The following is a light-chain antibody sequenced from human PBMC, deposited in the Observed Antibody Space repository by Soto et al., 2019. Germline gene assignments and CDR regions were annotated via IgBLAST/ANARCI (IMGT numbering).Light chain of an antibody. J-gene: IGKJ1*01. CDR2: DAS. CDR1: QSISSW. Sequence: IQMTQSPSTLAASVGDRVTITCRASQSISSWLAWYQQKPGKAPKLLIYDASSLESGVPSRFSGSGSGTEFTLTISSLQPDDFATYYREQYNSYSRTVGQGTKVESK. CDR3: EQYNSYSRT. V-gene: IGKV1-5*01.